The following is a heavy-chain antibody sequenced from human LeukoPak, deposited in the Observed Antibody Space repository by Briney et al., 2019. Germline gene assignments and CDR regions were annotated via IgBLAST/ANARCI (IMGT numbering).Heavy chain of an antibody. J-gene: IGHJ4*02. CDR2: TYYGPDLYR. V-gene: IGHV6-1*01. Sequence: SQTLSLTCAISGDSVSRKNIAWNWIRQSPSRGLEWLGRTYYGPDLYRDYALSVQSRIIIDPDTSKNQFSLQLKSVTPEDTAVYFCARGIGWPSFDYWGQGILVTVSS. CDR3: ARGIGWPSFDY. D-gene: IGHD5-24*01. CDR1: GDSVSRKNIA.